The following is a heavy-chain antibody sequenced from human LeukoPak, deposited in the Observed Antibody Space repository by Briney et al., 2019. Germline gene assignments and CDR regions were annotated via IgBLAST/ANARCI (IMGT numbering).Heavy chain of an antibody. CDR2: TSAYNGNT. D-gene: IGHD3-22*01. V-gene: IGHV1-18*01. CDR3: ARSLTRGYYYDSSGYYNWFDP. CDR1: GYTFTSYG. Sequence: ASVKVSCKASGYTFTSYGISWVRQAPGQGLEWMGWTSAYNGNTNYAQKLQGRVTITTDTSTSTAYMELRSLRSDDTAVYYCARSLTRGYYYDSSGYYNWFDPWGQGTLVTVSS. J-gene: IGHJ5*02.